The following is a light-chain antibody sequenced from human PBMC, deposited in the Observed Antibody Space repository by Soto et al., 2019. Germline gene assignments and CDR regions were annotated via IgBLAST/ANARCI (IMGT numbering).Light chain of an antibody. J-gene: IGKJ4*01. CDR1: QDINSY. Sequence: DVQMTQSPSSLSASVGDRVTITCRASQDINSYLAWYQQKPGNAPKSLIYAASSLKTGVPSRFSGSESGTDFTLTINNLQPEDSATYYCQQYNIYPLTFGGGTKVEIK. V-gene: IGKV1D-16*01. CDR3: QQYNIYPLT. CDR2: AAS.